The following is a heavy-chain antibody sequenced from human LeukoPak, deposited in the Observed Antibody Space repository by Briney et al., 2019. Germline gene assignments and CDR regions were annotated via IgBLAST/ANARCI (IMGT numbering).Heavy chain of an antibody. Sequence: PSETLSLTCAVYGGSFSGYYWSWIRQPPGKGLEWIGEINHSGSTNYNPSLKSRVTISVDTSKNQFSLKLSSVTAADTAVYYCASGRSMVRGWNWFDPWGQGTLVTVSS. CDR3: ASGRSMVRGWNWFDP. CDR2: INHSGST. CDR1: GGSFSGYY. V-gene: IGHV4-34*01. D-gene: IGHD3-10*01. J-gene: IGHJ5*02.